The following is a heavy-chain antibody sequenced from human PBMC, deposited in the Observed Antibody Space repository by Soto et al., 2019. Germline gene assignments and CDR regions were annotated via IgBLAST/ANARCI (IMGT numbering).Heavy chain of an antibody. D-gene: IGHD1-26*01. Sequence: QVHLVQSAAEVKKPGASVTVSCTASGYPFSSYGITWVRQAPGQSLEWMGWTSAFYGNSTYSEKLQGRVTMTIDTSTNTDYMDLRSLKSDDTAVYYWARMVVGGSPLDYWCLGTLVTVSS. CDR3: ARMVVGGSPLDY. CDR2: TSAFYGNS. J-gene: IGHJ4*02. V-gene: IGHV1-18*04. CDR1: GYPFSSYG.